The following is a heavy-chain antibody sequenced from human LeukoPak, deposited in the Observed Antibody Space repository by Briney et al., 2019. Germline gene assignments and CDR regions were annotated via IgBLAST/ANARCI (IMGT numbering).Heavy chain of an antibody. D-gene: IGHD3-10*01. J-gene: IGHJ4*02. CDR3: ARLRQLVTMVRGVTYYFDY. V-gene: IGHV3-7*03. CDR1: GFTFSSYW. CDR2: IKQDGSEK. Sequence: GGSLRLSCAASGFTFSSYWMSWVRQAPRKGLEWVANIKQDGSEKYYVDSVKGRFTISRDNAKNSLYLQMNSLRAEDTAVYYCARLRQLVTMVRGVTYYFDYWGQGTLVTVSS.